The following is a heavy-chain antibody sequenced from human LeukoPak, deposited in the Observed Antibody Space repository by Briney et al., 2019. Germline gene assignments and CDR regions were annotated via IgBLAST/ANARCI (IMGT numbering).Heavy chain of an antibody. D-gene: IGHD6-19*01. J-gene: IGHJ3*02. Sequence: PGGSLRLSCAASGFTFSSYSMNWVRQAPGKGLEWVSYISSSSSTIYYADSVKGRFTISRDNAKNSLYLQMNSLRAEDTAVYYCARVSSGWSDAFDIWGQGTMVAVS. CDR2: ISSSSSTI. CDR1: GFTFSSYS. CDR3: ARVSSGWSDAFDI. V-gene: IGHV3-48*01.